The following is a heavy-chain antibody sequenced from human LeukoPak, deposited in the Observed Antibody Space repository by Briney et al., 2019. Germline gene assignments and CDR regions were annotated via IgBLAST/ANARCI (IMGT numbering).Heavy chain of an antibody. D-gene: IGHD5-18*01. J-gene: IGHJ5*02. CDR1: GYTFTGYY. V-gene: IGHV1-2*02. CDR3: AKRGVRGYSYGINWFDP. Sequence: GASVKVPCKASGYTFTGYYMHWVRQAPGQGLEWMGWINPNSGGTNYAQKFQGRVTMTRDTSIGTAYMELSRLRSDDTAVYYCAKRGVRGYSYGINWFDPWGQGTLVTVSS. CDR2: INPNSGGT.